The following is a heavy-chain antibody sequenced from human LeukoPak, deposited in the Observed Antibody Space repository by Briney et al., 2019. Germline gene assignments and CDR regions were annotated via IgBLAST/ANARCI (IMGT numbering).Heavy chain of an antibody. CDR2: IIPIFGTA. CDR1: GGTFSSYA. D-gene: IGHD2-15*01. J-gene: IGHJ5*02. V-gene: IGHV1-69*13. CDR3: ARDIKDCSGGSCYLPGDPNWFDP. Sequence: ASVKVSCKASGGTFSSYAISWVRQAPGQGLEWMGGIIPIFGTANYAQKFQGRVTITADESTSTAYMELSSLRSEDTAVYYCARDIKDCSGGSCYLPGDPNWFDPWGQGTLVTVSS.